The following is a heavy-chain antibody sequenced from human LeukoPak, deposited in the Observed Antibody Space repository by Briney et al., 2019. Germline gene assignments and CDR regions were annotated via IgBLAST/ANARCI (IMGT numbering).Heavy chain of an antibody. D-gene: IGHD2-2*01. J-gene: IGHJ4*02. CDR1: GFTFSDYW. CDR3: ARAHVPNF. Sequence: GGSLRLSCAASGFTFSDYWMSWVRQAPGKGLEWVANIKQDGSEKYYVDSVKGRFTISRDNAQNSLYLQMNSLRADDTAIYYCARAHVPNFWGQGTLVTVSS. V-gene: IGHV3-7*01. CDR2: IKQDGSEK.